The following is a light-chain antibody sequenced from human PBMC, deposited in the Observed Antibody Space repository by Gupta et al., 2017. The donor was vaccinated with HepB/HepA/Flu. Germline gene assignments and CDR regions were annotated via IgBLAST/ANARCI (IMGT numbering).Light chain of an antibody. CDR3: QSYDSSLSGWV. CDR1: SSNIGAGYD. J-gene: IGLJ3*02. CDR2: GNS. V-gene: IGLV1-40*01. Sequence: QSVLTQPPSVSGPPGQRVTISCTGSSSNIGAGYDVNWYQQLPGTAPKLLIYGNSNRPSGVPDRFSGSKSGTSASLAITGLQAEDEADYYCQSYDSSLSGWVFGGGTKLTVL.